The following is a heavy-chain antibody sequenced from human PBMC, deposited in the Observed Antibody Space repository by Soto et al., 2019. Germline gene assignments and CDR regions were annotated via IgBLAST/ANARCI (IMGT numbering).Heavy chain of an antibody. CDR2: IYHSGSS. Sequence: SETLSLTCTVSGGSISSYYWSWIRQPPGKGLEWIGYIYHSGSSNYNPSLKSRVTISVDRSKNQFSLKLSSVTAADTAVYYCAKGTLPYCTGYRCYPFDYWGPGTLVTVSS. D-gene: IGHD2-8*02. V-gene: IGHV4-59*12. CDR1: GGSISSYY. J-gene: IGHJ4*02. CDR3: AKGTLPYCTGYRCYPFDY.